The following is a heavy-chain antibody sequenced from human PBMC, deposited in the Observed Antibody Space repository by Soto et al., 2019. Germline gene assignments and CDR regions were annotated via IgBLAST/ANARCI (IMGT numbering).Heavy chain of an antibody. V-gene: IGHV3-48*02. Sequence: GVSLRLSCAASGFSFSTSTMNWVLQAPGKGLEWVSYISSGSTTIYYADSVKGRFTISRDNGKNSLYLQMNSLRDEDTAVYYCARVRRNDASDYYGMDVWGQGTTVTVSS. CDR2: ISSGSTTI. J-gene: IGHJ6*02. CDR1: GFSFSTST. CDR3: ARVRRNDASDYYGMDV. D-gene: IGHD1-1*01.